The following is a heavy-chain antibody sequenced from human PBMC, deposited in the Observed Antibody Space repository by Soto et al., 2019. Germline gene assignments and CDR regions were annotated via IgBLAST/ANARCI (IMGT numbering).Heavy chain of an antibody. Sequence: QAQLVESGGGVVQPGRSLRLSCAASGFTFSSYGMQWVRQAPGTGLGWVAVISYDGGLQHYADSVKGRFTISRDNSKNMVLLQINSLRAGDTAVYYSVSDRGYGHASVPYSWGQGTLVSVSS. D-gene: IGHD5-18*01. CDR3: VSDRGYGHASVPYS. CDR2: ISYDGGLQ. CDR1: GFTFSSYG. V-gene: IGHV3-30*03. J-gene: IGHJ4*02.